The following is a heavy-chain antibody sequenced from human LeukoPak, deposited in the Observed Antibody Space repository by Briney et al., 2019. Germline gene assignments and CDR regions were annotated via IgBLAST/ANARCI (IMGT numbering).Heavy chain of an antibody. CDR3: AKILGSGVWYGFDI. Sequence: SETLSLTCSVSGGPIGGDYWSWIRQPPGKELEWSGYIYTTGRTNYNPSLKSRVTISVDTSKNQFSLKLNSVTAADTAMYYCAKILGSGVWYGFDIWGQGTMVTVSS. CDR2: IYTTGRT. CDR1: GGPIGGDY. J-gene: IGHJ3*02. V-gene: IGHV4-4*09. D-gene: IGHD2-21*01.